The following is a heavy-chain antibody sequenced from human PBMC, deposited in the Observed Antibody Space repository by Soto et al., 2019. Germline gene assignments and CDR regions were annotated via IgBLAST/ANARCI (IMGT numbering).Heavy chain of an antibody. D-gene: IGHD3-10*01. Sequence: GGSLRLYCAASGFSFSSFEMVWVRQTPGRGLEWISYISDSGSTRHYADSVRGRFTISRDNAENSLYLQMDNLRDEDTAVYYCARVPYYYGSGSYYNPDYWGQGT. V-gene: IGHV3-48*03. J-gene: IGHJ4*02. CDR2: ISDSGSTR. CDR1: GFSFSSFE. CDR3: ARVPYYYGSGSYYNPDY.